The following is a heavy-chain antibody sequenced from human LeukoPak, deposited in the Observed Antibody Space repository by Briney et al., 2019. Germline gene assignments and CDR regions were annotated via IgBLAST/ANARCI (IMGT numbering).Heavy chain of an antibody. CDR1: GGSISSSNW. CDR3: ARTVPHGGAFDI. D-gene: IGHD2-2*01. Sequence: SGTLSLTCAVPGGSISSSNWWSWVRQPPGKGLEWIGEIYHSGSTYYNPSLKSRVTISVDTSKNQFSLKLSSVTAADTAVYYCARTVPHGGAFDIWGQGTMVTVSS. V-gene: IGHV4-4*02. CDR2: IYHSGST. J-gene: IGHJ3*02.